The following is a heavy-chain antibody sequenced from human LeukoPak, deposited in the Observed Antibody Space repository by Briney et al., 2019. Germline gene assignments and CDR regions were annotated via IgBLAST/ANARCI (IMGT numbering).Heavy chain of an antibody. CDR2: INHSGST. Sequence: SSETLSLTCAVYGGSFSGYYWSWIRQPPGKGLEWIGEINHSGSTNYNPSLKSRVTISVDTSKNQISLKLSSVTAADTAVYYCAKHWTRAFDIWGQGTMVTVSS. CDR1: GGSFSGYY. CDR3: AKHWTRAFDI. J-gene: IGHJ3*02. D-gene: IGHD3/OR15-3a*01. V-gene: IGHV4-34*01.